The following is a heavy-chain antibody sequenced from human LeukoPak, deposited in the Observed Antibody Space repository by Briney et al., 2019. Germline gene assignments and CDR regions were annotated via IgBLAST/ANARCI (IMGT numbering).Heavy chain of an antibody. CDR2: ISWNSGSI. J-gene: IGHJ4*02. CDR3: AREHSSSSFDY. V-gene: IGHV3-9*01. D-gene: IGHD6-6*01. CDR1: GFTFDDYA. Sequence: PGGSLRLSCAASGFTFDDYAMHWVRQAPGKGLEWVSGISWNSGSIGYADSVKGRFTISRDNAKNSLYLQMNSLRAEDTAVYYCAREHSSSSFDYWGQGTLVTVSS.